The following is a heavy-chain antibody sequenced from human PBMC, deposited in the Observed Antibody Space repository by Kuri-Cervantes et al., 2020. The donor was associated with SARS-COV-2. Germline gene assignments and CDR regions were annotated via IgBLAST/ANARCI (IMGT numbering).Heavy chain of an antibody. CDR3: AREGGDDAFDI. V-gene: IGHV3-49*04. J-gene: IGHJ3*02. Sequence: GESLKISCAASGFTFGDYAMSWVRQAPGKGLEWVGFIRSKAYGGTTEYAASVKGRFTISRDDSKSIAYLQMNSLKTEDTAVYYCAREGGDDAFDIWGQGTMVTVSS. D-gene: IGHD3-16*01. CDR1: GFTFGDYA. CDR2: IRSKAYGGTT.